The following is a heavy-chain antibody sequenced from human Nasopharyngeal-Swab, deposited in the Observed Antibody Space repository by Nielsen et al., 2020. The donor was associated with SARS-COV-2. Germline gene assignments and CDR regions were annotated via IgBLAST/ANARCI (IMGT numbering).Heavy chain of an antibody. Sequence: GGPLRLSCAASGFTVSSNYMSWVRQAPGKGLEWVSVIYSGGSTYYADSVKGRFTISRDNSKNTLYLQMNSLRAEDTAVYYCARGSFDYYYGMDVWGQGTTVTVSS. CDR1: GFTVSSNY. CDR2: IYSGGST. CDR3: ARGSFDYYYGMDV. J-gene: IGHJ6*02. V-gene: IGHV3-53*01.